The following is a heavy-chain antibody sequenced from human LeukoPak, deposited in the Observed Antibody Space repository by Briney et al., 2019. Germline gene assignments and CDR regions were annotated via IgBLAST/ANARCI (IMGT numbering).Heavy chain of an antibody. CDR2: ISWNSGSI. D-gene: IGHD4-23*01. Sequence: GGSLRLSCAASGFTFDDYAMHWVRQAPGKGLEWVSGISWNSGSIGYADSVKGRFTISRDNAKNTLYLQMDSLRAEDTALYYCARAVGGNIAIDTWGQGTMVTVSS. V-gene: IGHV3-9*01. J-gene: IGHJ3*02. CDR1: GFTFDDYA. CDR3: ARAVGGNIAIDT.